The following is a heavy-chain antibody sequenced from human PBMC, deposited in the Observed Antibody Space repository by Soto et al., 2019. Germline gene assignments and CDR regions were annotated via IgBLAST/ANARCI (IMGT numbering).Heavy chain of an antibody. CDR1: GYTFTNYG. Sequence: ASVKVSCKASGYTFTNYGISWVRQAPGQGLEWMGWINTYNGNTNHAQKLQGRVTMTTDTSTSTAYMELSSLRSEDTAVYYCARARRFLEDYWGQGTLVTVSS. CDR2: INTYNGNT. V-gene: IGHV1-18*01. D-gene: IGHD3-3*01. CDR3: ARARRFLEDY. J-gene: IGHJ4*02.